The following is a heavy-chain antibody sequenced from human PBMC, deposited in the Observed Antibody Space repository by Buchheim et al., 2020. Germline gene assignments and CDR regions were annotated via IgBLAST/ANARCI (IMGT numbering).Heavy chain of an antibody. Sequence: QVQLVESGGGVVQPGRSLRLSCAASGFTFSSYGIHWVRQAPGKGLEWVAFIRYDGSNKYYADSVKGRFTISRDNSKNKLYLQMNSLRAEDTAVYYCAKDGLNSNRYLDYWGQGTL. CDR3: AKDGLNSNRYLDY. J-gene: IGHJ4*02. CDR1: GFTFSSYG. V-gene: IGHV3-30*02. D-gene: IGHD4-11*01. CDR2: IRYDGSNK.